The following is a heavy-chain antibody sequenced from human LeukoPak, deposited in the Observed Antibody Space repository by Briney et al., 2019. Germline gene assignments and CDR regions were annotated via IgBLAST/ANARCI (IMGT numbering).Heavy chain of an antibody. Sequence: GGSLRLSCAASGFTFSSYWMSWVRQAPGKGLEWVANIKQDGSEKYYVDSVKGRFTISRDNAKNSLYLQMNSLRAEDTAVYYCARESSGSSSWEYYYYYYMDVWAKGPRSPSP. CDR3: ARESSGSSSWEYYYYYYMDV. V-gene: IGHV3-7*01. CDR1: GFTFSSYW. D-gene: IGHD6-13*01. CDR2: IKQDGSEK. J-gene: IGHJ6*03.